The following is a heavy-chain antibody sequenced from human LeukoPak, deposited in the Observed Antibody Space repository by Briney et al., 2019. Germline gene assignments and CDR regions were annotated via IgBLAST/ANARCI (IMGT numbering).Heavy chain of an antibody. V-gene: IGHV3-23*01. Sequence: GGSLRLSCAASGFTFSSYAMSWVRQAPGKGLEWVSDISGSGGNTYYADSVKGRFTISRDNSKNTLYLQMNSLRAEDTAVYYCAKDIVVVPAAKGGAFDIWGQGTMVTVSS. J-gene: IGHJ3*02. CDR1: GFTFSSYA. CDR2: ISGSGGNT. CDR3: AKDIVVVPAAKGGAFDI. D-gene: IGHD2-2*01.